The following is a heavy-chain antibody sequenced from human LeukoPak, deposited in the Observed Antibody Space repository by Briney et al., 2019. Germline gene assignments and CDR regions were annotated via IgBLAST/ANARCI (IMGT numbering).Heavy chain of an antibody. J-gene: IGHJ6*02. Sequence: ASVKVSCKASGYTFTSYAMHWVRQAPGQRLEWMGWISAYNGNTNYAQKLQGRVTMTTDTSTSTAYMELRSLRSDDTAVYYCARDQYSSGWYAYYYGMDVWGQGTTVTVSS. CDR2: ISAYNGNT. CDR3: ARDQYSSGWYAYYYGMDV. CDR1: GYTFTSYA. V-gene: IGHV1-18*01. D-gene: IGHD6-19*01.